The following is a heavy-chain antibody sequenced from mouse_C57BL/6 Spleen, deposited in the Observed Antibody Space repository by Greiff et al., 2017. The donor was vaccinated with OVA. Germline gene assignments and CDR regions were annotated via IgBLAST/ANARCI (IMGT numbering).Heavy chain of an antibody. CDR2: IDPENGDT. CDR3: THYGSSYWYFDV. D-gene: IGHD1-1*01. J-gene: IGHJ1*03. V-gene: IGHV14-4*01. CDR1: GFNIKDDY. Sequence: EVQLQESGAELVRPGASVKLSCTASGFNIKDDYMHWVKQRPEQGLEWIGWIDPENGDTEYASKFQGKATITADTSSNTAYLQLSSLTSEDTAVYYCTHYGSSYWYFDVWGTGTTVTVSS.